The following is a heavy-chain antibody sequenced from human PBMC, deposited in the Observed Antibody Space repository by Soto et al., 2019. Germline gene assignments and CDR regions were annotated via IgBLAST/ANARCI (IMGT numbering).Heavy chain of an antibody. CDR2: INAGVDGT. Sequence: QVQLVQSGPEMMQPGASVKVSCKASGYASLSYAMHWVRQVHGQVYECLGWINAGVDGTMYSERFQGRGSMTRDTSANTVYMELNALTSEDTAVYYCAREVPGVTSFDYWGQGTLVIVSS. CDR3: AREVPGVTSFDY. CDR1: GYASLSYA. V-gene: IGHV1-3*01. D-gene: IGHD3-10*01. J-gene: IGHJ4*02.